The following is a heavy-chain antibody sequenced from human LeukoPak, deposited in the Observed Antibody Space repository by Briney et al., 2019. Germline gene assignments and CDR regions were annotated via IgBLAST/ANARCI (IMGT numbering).Heavy chain of an antibody. V-gene: IGHV4-39*01. J-gene: IGHJ4*02. CDR2: IYYSGST. Sequence: PSETLSLTCTVSDGSISSRSDYWGWIRQPPGKGLEWIGSIYYSGSTYYSPSLKSRVTISVDTSKNQFSLKLSSVTAADTAVYYCAATRPGTPYAFDYWGQGTLVTVSS. CDR1: DGSISSRSDY. D-gene: IGHD1-14*01. CDR3: AATRPGTPYAFDY.